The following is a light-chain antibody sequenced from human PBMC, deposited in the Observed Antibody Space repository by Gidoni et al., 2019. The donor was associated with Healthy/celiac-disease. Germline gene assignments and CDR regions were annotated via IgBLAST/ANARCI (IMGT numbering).Light chain of an antibody. V-gene: IGKV1-39*01. CDR3: QQSYSTPQT. J-gene: IGKJ1*01. Sequence: IQMTQSPSSLSASVGDRVTITCRASQSISSYLNWYQQKPGKAPKLLIYAASSLQSGVPSRFSGSGSGTDFNLTISSLQPEDFATYYCQQSYSTPQTFGQGTKVEIK. CDR1: QSISSY. CDR2: AAS.